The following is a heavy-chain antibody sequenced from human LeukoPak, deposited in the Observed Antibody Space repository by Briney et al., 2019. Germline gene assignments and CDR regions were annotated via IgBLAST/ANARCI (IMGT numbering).Heavy chain of an antibody. D-gene: IGHD6-19*01. CDR3: ALLAVASGFDY. J-gene: IGHJ4*02. CDR2: IGSSGTTI. V-gene: IGHV3-48*03. Sequence: GGSLRLSCAVSGFPFSVYEMNWVRQAPGKGLEWVSNIGSSGTTIYYADSVRGRFSISRDNAKSSLYLQMNSLRVEDTAVYYCALLAVASGFDYWGQGALVTVSS. CDR1: GFPFSVYE.